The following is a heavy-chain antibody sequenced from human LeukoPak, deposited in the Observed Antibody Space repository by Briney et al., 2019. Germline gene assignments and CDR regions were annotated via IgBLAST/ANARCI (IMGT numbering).Heavy chain of an antibody. V-gene: IGHV3-7*03. J-gene: IGHJ4*02. CDR2: INQDGSEM. D-gene: IGHD6-13*01. CDR1: GFTFSSYW. Sequence: PGGSLRLSCAASGFTFSSYWMTWVRQAPGKGLEWVANINQDGSEMYYVDSVKGRFTISRDNAKNSLYLQMNSLRVEDTAVYYCARPWYSSSWYPFDYWGQGNLDTVSS. CDR3: ARPWYSSSWYPFDY.